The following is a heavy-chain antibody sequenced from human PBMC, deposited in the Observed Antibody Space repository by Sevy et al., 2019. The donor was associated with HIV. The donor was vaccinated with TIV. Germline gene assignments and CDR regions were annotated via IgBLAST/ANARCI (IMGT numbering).Heavy chain of an antibody. J-gene: IGHJ6*04. D-gene: IGHD2-2*01. CDR3: AGEGPVGGMDV. CDR1: GFSFSDYY. Sequence: GGSLRLSCAASGFSFSDYYMSWVRLSPGKGLEWVSYISFNGSNVYYIDAVKGRFTISRDNGRNSRYLQMTNLGVDDTSVYFCAGEGPVGGMDVWGKGTTVTVSS. CDR2: ISFNGSNV. V-gene: IGHV3-11*04.